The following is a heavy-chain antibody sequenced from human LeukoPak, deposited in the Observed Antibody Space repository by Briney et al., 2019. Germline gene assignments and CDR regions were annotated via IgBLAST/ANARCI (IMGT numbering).Heavy chain of an antibody. J-gene: IGHJ3*02. D-gene: IGHD5-18*01. CDR1: GFTFSTYW. Sequence: GGSLRLSCAASGFTFSTYWMSWVRQAPGKGLEWVANIKQDGSEKYYVDSVKGRFTISRDNAKNSLYLQMNSLRAEDTAVYYCASLDTAVFRGRPSLNMWGQGTMVTVSS. CDR3: ASLDTAVFRGRPSLNM. V-gene: IGHV3-7*01. CDR2: IKQDGSEK.